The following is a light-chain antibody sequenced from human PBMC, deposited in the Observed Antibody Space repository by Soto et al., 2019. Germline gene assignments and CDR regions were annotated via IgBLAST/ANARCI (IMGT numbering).Light chain of an antibody. CDR3: QQYNSYSRT. Sequence: IHMTQSPSTLSASVGDRVTITCRASQSISSWLAWYQQKPGKAPKLLIYKAFSLESGVPSRFSGSGSGTEFTLTISSLQPDDFATYYCQQYNSYSRTFGQGTKVDIK. J-gene: IGKJ1*01. V-gene: IGKV1-5*03. CDR1: QSISSW. CDR2: KAF.